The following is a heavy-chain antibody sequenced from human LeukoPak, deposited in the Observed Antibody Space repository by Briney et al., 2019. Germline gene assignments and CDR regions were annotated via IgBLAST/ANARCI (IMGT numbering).Heavy chain of an antibody. CDR2: IRWDSSNI. CDR3: AKEPNKYSGYDYFDF. J-gene: IGHJ4*02. CDR1: GFTFDDYA. Sequence: GGSLRLSCAASGFTFDDYAMHWVRQAPGKGLEWVSGIRWDSSNIHYADSVKGRFTISRDNAKNSLYLQMDSLRAEDTALYYCAKEPNKYSGYDYFDFWGQGTLVTVSS. D-gene: IGHD5-12*01. V-gene: IGHV3-9*01.